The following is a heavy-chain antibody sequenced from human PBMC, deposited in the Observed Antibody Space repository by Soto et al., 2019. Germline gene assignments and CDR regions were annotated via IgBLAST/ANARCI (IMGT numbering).Heavy chain of an antibody. J-gene: IGHJ6*02. CDR2: IFYSGTT. CDR1: GDSISSADYY. V-gene: IGHV4-30-4*01. Sequence: QVQLQESGPGLVRPSQTLSLTCTVSGDSISSADYYWSWIRQTPGKGLEWIGHIFYSGTTYYNPSLKSRLTISVDTSKNHFSLRLTSVTAADTAVYYCARALWVEPELYYYGMDVWGQGTTVTFSS. CDR3: ARALWVEPELYYYGMDV. D-gene: IGHD1-1*01.